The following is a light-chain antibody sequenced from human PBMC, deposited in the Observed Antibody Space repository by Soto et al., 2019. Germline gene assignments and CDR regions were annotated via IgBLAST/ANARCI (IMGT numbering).Light chain of an antibody. CDR2: LNSDGSH. Sequence: QSVLTQSPSASASLGASVKLTCTLSSGHSSYAIAWHQQGPEKGPRYLMKLNSDGSHSKGDRIPDRRSRSSSGAERYLTIPSRQSVDEADYSVHAWGSCAVEFGGGIQLSAL. CDR1: SGHSSYA. V-gene: IGLV4-69*01. CDR3: HAWGSCAVE. J-gene: IGLJ2*01.